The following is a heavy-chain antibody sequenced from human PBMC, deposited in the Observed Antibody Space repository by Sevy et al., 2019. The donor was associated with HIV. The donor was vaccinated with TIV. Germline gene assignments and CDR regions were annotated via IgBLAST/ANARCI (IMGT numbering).Heavy chain of an antibody. Sequence: SETLSLTCAVYGGSFSGYYWSWIRQPPGKGLEWIGEINHSGSTHYNPSLKSRVTISVDTSKNQFSLKLSSVTAADTAVYYCASSADGSGSPFDYWGQGTLVTVSS. CDR2: INHSGST. CDR3: ASSADGSGSPFDY. J-gene: IGHJ4*02. D-gene: IGHD3-10*01. CDR1: GGSFSGYY. V-gene: IGHV4-34*01.